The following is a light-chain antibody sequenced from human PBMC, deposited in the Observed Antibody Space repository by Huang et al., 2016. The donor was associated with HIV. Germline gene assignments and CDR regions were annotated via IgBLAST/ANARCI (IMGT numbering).Light chain of an antibody. CDR2: GAS. CDR3: QQYNSWPPVT. CDR1: QSVSSN. V-gene: IGKV3D-15*01. J-gene: IGKJ5*01. Sequence: EILMTQSPATLSVSPGGRVTLSCRASQSVSSNLAWYQQKPGQAPRLLIYGASTRATGIPARFSGSGSGTEFTLTISSLQSEDFAVYYCQQYNSWPPVTFGQGTRLEI.